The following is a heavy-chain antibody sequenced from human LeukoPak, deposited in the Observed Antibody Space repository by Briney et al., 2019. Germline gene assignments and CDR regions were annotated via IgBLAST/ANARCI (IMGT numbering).Heavy chain of an antibody. CDR3: ARQNSGYDSLDY. CDR2: IYYSGST. D-gene: IGHD5-12*01. J-gene: IGHJ4*02. CDR1: GGSISSYY. Sequence: KPSETLSLTCTVSGGSISSYYWSWIRQPPGKGLEWIGYIYYSGSTNYNPSLKSRVTISVDTSKNQFSLKLSSVTAADTAVYYCARQNSGYDSLDYWGQGTLVTVSS. V-gene: IGHV4-59*08.